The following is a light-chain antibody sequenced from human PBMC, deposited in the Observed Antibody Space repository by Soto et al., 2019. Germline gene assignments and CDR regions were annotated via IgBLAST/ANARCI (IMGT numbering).Light chain of an antibody. Sequence: IQMTQSPSSLSASVGDRVTITCRASQGISNDLGWYQQKPGKAPKLLIYDASSLESGVPSRFRGSGSGTDFTLTISSLQPEDFGTYYCQQSYSTPTTFGQGTRLEIK. J-gene: IGKJ5*01. CDR1: QGISND. V-gene: IGKV1-39*01. CDR3: QQSYSTPTT. CDR2: DAS.